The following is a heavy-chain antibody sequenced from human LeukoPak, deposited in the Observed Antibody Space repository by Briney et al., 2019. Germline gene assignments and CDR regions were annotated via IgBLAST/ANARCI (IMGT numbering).Heavy chain of an antibody. D-gene: IGHD3-22*01. J-gene: IGHJ3*02. CDR2: IYYSGST. V-gene: IGHV4-34*01. CDR3: ARDKGYDSRAFDI. Sequence: SETLSLTCAVYGGSFSCYYWSWIRQPPGQGLEWIGSIYYSGSTYYNPSLKSRVTISVDTSKNQFSLKLSSVTAADTAVYYCARDKGYDSRAFDIWGQGTMVTVSS. CDR1: GGSFSCYY.